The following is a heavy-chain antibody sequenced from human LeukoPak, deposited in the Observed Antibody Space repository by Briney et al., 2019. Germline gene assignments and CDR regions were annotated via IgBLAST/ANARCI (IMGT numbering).Heavy chain of an antibody. D-gene: IGHD6-13*01. Sequence: TSETLSLTCTVSGGSISSYYWSWIRQPAGKGLEWIGRIYTSGSTNYNPSLKSRVTMSVDTSKNQFSLKLSSVTAADTAVYYCASHRPYSSIRRSFDYWGQGTLVTVSS. V-gene: IGHV4-4*07. J-gene: IGHJ4*02. CDR2: IYTSGST. CDR1: GGSISSYY. CDR3: ASHRPYSSIRRSFDY.